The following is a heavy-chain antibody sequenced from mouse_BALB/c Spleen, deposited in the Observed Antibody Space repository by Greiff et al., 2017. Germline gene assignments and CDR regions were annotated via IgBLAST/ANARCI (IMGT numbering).Heavy chain of an antibody. CDR1: GYTFTSYT. J-gene: IGHJ4*01. CDR2: INPSSGYT. V-gene: IGHV1-4*02. Sequence: VQLQQSAAELARPGASVKMSCKASGYTFTSYTMHWVKQRPGQGLEWIGYINPSSGYTEYNQKFKDKTTLTADKSSSTAYMQLSSLTSEDSAVYYCASMNGPYAMDYWGQGTSVTVSS. D-gene: IGHD3-1*01. CDR3: ASMNGPYAMDY.